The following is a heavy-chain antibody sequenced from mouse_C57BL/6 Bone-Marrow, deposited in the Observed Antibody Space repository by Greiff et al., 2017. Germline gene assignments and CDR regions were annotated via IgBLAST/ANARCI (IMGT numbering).Heavy chain of an antibody. CDR3: ARETWDGFMDY. V-gene: IGHV3-1*01. CDR2: ISYSGST. J-gene: IGHJ4*01. Sequence: ESGPGMVKPSQSLSLTCTVTGYSITSGYDWHWIRHFPGNKLEWMGYISYSGSTNYNPSLKSRISITHDTSKNHFFLKLNSVTTEDTATYYCARETWDGFMDYWGQGTSVTVSS. D-gene: IGHD4-1*01. CDR1: GYSITSGYD.